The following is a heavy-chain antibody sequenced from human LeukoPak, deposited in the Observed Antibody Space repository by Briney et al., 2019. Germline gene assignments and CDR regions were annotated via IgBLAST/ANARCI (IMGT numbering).Heavy chain of an antibody. CDR1: GGSISSSSYY. D-gene: IGHD3-10*01. V-gene: IGHV4-39*07. J-gene: IGHJ6*03. Sequence: SETLSLTCTVSGGSISSSSYYWGWIRQPPGKGLEWIGSIYYSGSTYYNPSLKSRVTISVDTSKNQFSLKLSSVTAADTAVYYCARVRWATKLAVVMVRGTHYYYYMDVWGKGTTVTVSS. CDR3: ARVRWATKLAVVMVRGTHYYYYMDV. CDR2: IYYSGST.